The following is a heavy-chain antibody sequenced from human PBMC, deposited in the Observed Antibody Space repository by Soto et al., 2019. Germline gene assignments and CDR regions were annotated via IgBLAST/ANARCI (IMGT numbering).Heavy chain of an antibody. CDR3: VLDSSGYYSFDY. D-gene: IGHD3-22*01. V-gene: IGHV1-46*01. J-gene: IGHJ4*02. Sequence: QVQLVQSGAEVKKPGASVKVSCKASGYTFTSYYMHWVRQAPGQGLEWMGIINPSGGSTSYAQKFQGRVTMTRDTSTSTVYMELSSLRSEDTAVYYCVLDSSGYYSFDYWGQGTLVTVSS. CDR2: INPSGGST. CDR1: GYTFTSYY.